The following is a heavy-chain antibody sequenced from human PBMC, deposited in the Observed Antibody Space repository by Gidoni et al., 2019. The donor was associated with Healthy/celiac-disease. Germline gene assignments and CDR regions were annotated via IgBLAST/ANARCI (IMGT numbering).Heavy chain of an antibody. CDR3: ARVISGGDAYWYFDL. J-gene: IGHJ2*01. D-gene: IGHD2-21*01. Sequence: QVQLVESGGGLVKPGGSLRLSCAASGFTLRDYYMSWIRQAPGKGLEWVSYISSSSSYTNYADSVKGRFTISRDNAKNSLYLQMNSLRAEDTAVYYCARVISGGDAYWYFDLWGRGTLVTVSS. CDR2: ISSSSSYT. V-gene: IGHV3-11*05. CDR1: GFTLRDYY.